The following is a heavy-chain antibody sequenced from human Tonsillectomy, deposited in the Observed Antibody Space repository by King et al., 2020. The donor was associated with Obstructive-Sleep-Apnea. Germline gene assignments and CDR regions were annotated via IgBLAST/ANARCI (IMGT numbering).Heavy chain of an antibody. CDR3: ARDHVWAFDV. CDR1: GFTFSPYG. CDR2: IYTDNNT. Sequence: VQLVEFGGGFIQSGGSLRLSCAASGFTFSPYGMNWVRQAPGKGLEWISHIYTDNNTKYADSVRGRFTISRDNAKNSLYLQMNSLRAEDTAMYYCARDHVWAFDVWGQGTMVTVSS. V-gene: IGHV3-48*04. J-gene: IGHJ3*01. D-gene: IGHD1-26*01.